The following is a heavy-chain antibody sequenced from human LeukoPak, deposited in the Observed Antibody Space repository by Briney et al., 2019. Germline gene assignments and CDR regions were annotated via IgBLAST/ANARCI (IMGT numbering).Heavy chain of an antibody. CDR2: ISTSGTT. D-gene: IGHD1-26*01. J-gene: IGHJ3*02. Sequence: SETLSLTCTVSGDSISSYFWSWIRQPAGKGLEWIGRISTSGTTNYNASLKSRLTMSLDTSKHQFSLNLTSVTAADTAVYYCAIEWESTGVALDIWAKGQWSPSLQ. V-gene: IGHV4-4*07. CDR3: AIEWESTGVALDI. CDR1: GDSISSYF.